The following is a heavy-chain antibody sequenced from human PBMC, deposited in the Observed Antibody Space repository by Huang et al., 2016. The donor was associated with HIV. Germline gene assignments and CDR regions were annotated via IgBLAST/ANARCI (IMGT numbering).Heavy chain of an antibody. V-gene: IGHV1-3*01. CDR3: ARGGLYGDSSFDY. CDR1: GYTFISYA. J-gene: IGHJ4*02. D-gene: IGHD4-17*01. Sequence: QVQLVQSGAEVKKPGASVKVSCKTSGYTFISYAMHWVRQAPGQRLEWMGWINAGNGNTKYSQKCQGRVTITRDTSAGTAYMELSSLRSEDTAVYYWARGGLYGDSSFDYWGQGTLVTVSS. CDR2: INAGNGNT.